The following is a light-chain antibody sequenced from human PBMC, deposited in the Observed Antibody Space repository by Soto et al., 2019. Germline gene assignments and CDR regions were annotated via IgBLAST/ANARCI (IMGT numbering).Light chain of an antibody. J-gene: IGLJ2*01. Sequence: QSALTQPASVSGSPGQSITTSCTGTSSDVGSYNFVSWYQQHPGKAPKLMIYEGSKRPSGVSNRFSGSKSGNTASLTISGLQAEDEADYHCCSYAGSSTLVFGGGTKLTVL. CDR3: CSYAGSSTLV. V-gene: IGLV2-23*01. CDR2: EGS. CDR1: SSDVGSYNF.